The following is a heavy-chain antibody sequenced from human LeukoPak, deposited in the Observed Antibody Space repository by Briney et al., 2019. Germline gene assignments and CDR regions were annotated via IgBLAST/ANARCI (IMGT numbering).Heavy chain of an antibody. CDR2: IIPIFGTA. CDR3: AREGTDSSGSSFDY. J-gene: IGHJ4*02. CDR1: GGTFSSYA. V-gene: IGHV1-69*13. Sequence: SVKVSCKASGGTFSSYAISWVRQAPGQGLEWMGGIIPIFGTANYAQKFQGRVTITADESTSTAYMELSSLRSEDTAVYYCAREGTDSSGSSFDYWGQGALVTVSS. D-gene: IGHD3-22*01.